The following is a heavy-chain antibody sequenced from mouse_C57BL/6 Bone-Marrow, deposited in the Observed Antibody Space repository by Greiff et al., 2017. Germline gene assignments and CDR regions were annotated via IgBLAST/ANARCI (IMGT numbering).Heavy chain of an antibody. D-gene: IGHD1-1*01. CDR1: GYTFTDSY. CDR2: INPNNGGT. CDR3: AREEITARGAPFDY. V-gene: IGHV1-26*01. Sequence: EVQLQQSGPELVKPGASVKISCKASGYTFTDSYMNWVKQSHGKSLEWIGDINPNNGGTSYNQKFKGKATLTVDKSSSTAYMELRSLTSEDSAIYYCAREEITARGAPFDYWGQGTTLTVSS. J-gene: IGHJ2*01.